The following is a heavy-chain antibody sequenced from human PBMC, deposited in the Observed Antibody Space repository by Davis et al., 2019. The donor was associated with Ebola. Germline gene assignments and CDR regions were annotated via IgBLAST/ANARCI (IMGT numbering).Heavy chain of an antibody. V-gene: IGHV1-69*04. D-gene: IGHD3-10*01. CDR2: IIPILGIA. CDR1: GGTFSSYA. CDR3: ARVPRGYYGSGTFDY. J-gene: IGHJ4*02. Sequence: SVKVSCKASGGTFSSYAISWVRQAPGQGLEWMGRIIPILGIANYAQKFQGRVTITADKSTSTAYMELSSLRSEDTAVYYCARVPRGYYGSGTFDYWGQGTLVTVSS.